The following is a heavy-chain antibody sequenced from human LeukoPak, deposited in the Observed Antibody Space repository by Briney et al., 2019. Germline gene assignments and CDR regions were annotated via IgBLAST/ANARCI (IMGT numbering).Heavy chain of an antibody. Sequence: PSETLSLTCTVPGGSISSYYWSWIRQPPGKGLEWIGHIYYSGSTNYNPSLKSRVTISVDTSKNQFSLKLSSVTAADTAVYYCAREADSSGWYGDAFDIWGQGTMVTVSS. CDR1: GGSISSYY. CDR2: IYYSGST. CDR3: AREADSSGWYGDAFDI. J-gene: IGHJ3*02. D-gene: IGHD6-19*01. V-gene: IGHV4-59*01.